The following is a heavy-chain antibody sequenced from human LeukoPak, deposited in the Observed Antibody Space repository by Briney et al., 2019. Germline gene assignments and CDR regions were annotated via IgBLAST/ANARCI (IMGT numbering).Heavy chain of an antibody. CDR1: GFTFSDYY. D-gene: IGHD3-3*01. J-gene: IGHJ4*02. CDR3: ARDFWSGYKSTGDY. V-gene: IGHV3-11*04. Sequence: GGSLRLSCAASGFTFSDYYMSWIRQAPGKGLEWVSYISSSGSTIYYADSVKGRFTISRDNAKNSLYLQMNSLRDEDTAVYYCARDFWSGYKSTGDYWGQGTLVTVSS. CDR2: ISSSGSTI.